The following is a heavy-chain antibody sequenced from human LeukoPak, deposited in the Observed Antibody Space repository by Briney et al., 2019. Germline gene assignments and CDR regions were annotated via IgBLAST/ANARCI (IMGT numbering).Heavy chain of an antibody. CDR1: GFTFDDYA. D-gene: IGHD2-2*01. CDR3: AKEGGKYCSSTSCYWDY. V-gene: IGHV3-9*01. CDR2: ISWNSGSI. Sequence: PGRSLRLSCAASGFTFDDYAMRWVRQAPGKGLEWVSGISWNSGSIGYADSVKGRFTISRDNAKNSLYLQMNSLRAEDTALYYCAKEGGKYCSSTSCYWDYWGQGTLVTVSS. J-gene: IGHJ4*02.